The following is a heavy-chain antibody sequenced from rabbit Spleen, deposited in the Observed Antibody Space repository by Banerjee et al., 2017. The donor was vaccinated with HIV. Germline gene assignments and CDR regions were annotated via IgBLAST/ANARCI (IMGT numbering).Heavy chain of an antibody. Sequence: QEELEESGGDLVKPEGSLTLTCTASGFTISSSYWICWVRQAPGKGLEWIACCYGGGNRDSYYANWAKGRFTISKTSSTTVTLQMTSLTAADTATYFCARRNSGSGVAWDLWGQGTLVTVS. CDR2: CYGGGNRDS. D-gene: IGHD1-1*01. CDR3: ARRNSGSGVAWDL. J-gene: IGHJ6*01. CDR1: GFTISSSYW. V-gene: IGHV1S45*01.